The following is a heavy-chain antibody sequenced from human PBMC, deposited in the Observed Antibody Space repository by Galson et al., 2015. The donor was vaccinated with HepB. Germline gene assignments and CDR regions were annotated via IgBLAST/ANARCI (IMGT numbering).Heavy chain of an antibody. CDR2: MNPNSGNT. Sequence: SVKVSCKASGYTFTSYDINWVRQATGQGLEWMGWMNPNSGNTGYAQKFQGRATMTRNTSISTAYMELSSLRSEDTAVYYWGRGIFWFDPWGQGTLVTVSS. J-gene: IGHJ5*02. CDR1: GYTFTSYD. CDR3: GRGIFWFDP. D-gene: IGHD3-3*01. V-gene: IGHV1-8*01.